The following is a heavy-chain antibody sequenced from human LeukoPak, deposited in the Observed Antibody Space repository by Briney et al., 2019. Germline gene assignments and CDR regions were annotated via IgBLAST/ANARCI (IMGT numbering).Heavy chain of an antibody. CDR3: ARSVRWLQTYYFDY. D-gene: IGHD5-24*01. Sequence: GASVKVSCKTSGGTFSTYAFSWVRQAPGQGLEWMGRIIPILGIANYAQKFQGRVTITADKSTSTAYMELSSLRSEDTAVYYCARSVRWLQTYYFDYWGQGTLVTVSS. V-gene: IGHV1-69*04. J-gene: IGHJ4*02. CDR1: GGTFSTYA. CDR2: IIPILGIA.